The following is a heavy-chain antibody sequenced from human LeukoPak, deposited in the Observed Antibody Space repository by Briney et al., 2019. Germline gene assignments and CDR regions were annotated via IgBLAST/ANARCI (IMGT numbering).Heavy chain of an antibody. V-gene: IGHV3-30*04. Sequence: GGSLRLSCAASGFTFSNYVMHWVRQAPGKGLEWVAVISYDGSNKYYAGSVKGRFTISRDNSKNTLYLQTNSLRSEDTAVYYCSRGQFRLGLCDSSAFDYWGQGTLVIVSS. CDR3: SRGQFRLGLCDSSAFDY. J-gene: IGHJ4*02. D-gene: IGHD3-22*01. CDR2: ISYDGSNK. CDR1: GFTFSNYV.